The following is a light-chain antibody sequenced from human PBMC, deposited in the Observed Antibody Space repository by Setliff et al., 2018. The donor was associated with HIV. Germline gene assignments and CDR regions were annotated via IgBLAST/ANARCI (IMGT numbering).Light chain of an antibody. J-gene: IGLJ1*01. V-gene: IGLV2-23*02. Sequence: QSALTQPASVSGSPGQSITLSCTGTSSDVGNYNLASWYQHHPGKAPILLVYGVTKRPSGVSNRFSGSKSGNTASLTISGLQAEDEADYYCCSYAGSITFYVFGTGTKVTVL. CDR1: SSDVGNYNL. CDR2: GVT. CDR3: CSYAGSITFYV.